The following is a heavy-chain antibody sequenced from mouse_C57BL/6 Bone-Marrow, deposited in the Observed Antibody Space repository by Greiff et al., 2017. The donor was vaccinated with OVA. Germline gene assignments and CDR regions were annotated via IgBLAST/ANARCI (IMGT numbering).Heavy chain of an antibody. CDR1: GFSLTSYA. D-gene: IGHD2-5*01. CDR2: IWTGGGT. Sequence: VKLVESGPGLVAPSQSLSITCTVSGFSLTSYAISWVRQPPGKGLEWLGVIWTGGGTNYNSALKSRLSISKDNSKSHVFLKMNSLQTDDTARYYCARNVDYSNYEGFAYWGQGTLVTVSA. J-gene: IGHJ3*01. V-gene: IGHV2-9-1*01. CDR3: ARNVDYSNYEGFAY.